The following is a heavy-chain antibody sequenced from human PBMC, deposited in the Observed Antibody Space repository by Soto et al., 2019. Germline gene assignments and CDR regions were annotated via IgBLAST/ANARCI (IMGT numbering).Heavy chain of an antibody. CDR2: IIPIFGTA. CDR3: ARPYGDYVGYYYYYGMDV. CDR1: GSTFSSYA. Sequence: SVKVSCKASGSTFSSYAISWVRQAPGQGLEWMGGIIPIFGTANYAQKFQGRVTITADESTSTAYMELSSLRSEDTAVYYCARPYGDYVGYYYYYGMDVWGQGTTVTVSS. D-gene: IGHD4-17*01. J-gene: IGHJ6*02. V-gene: IGHV1-69*13.